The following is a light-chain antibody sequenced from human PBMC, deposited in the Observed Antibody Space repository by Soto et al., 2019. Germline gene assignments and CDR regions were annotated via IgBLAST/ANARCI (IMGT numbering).Light chain of an antibody. V-gene: IGKV3-20*01. CDR3: QQYGSSLGVT. J-gene: IGKJ4*01. Sequence: EIVLTQSPGTLSLSPGERATLSFRAIQSVSSSYLAWYQQKPGQAPRLLIYGASSRAAGIPDRFSGSGSGTDFTLTISRLEPEDFAVYYCQQYGSSLGVTFGGGTKVDIK. CDR2: GAS. CDR1: QSVSSSY.